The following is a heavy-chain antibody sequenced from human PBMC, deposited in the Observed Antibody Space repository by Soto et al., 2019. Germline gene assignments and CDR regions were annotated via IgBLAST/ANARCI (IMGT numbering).Heavy chain of an antibody. D-gene: IGHD3-10*01. Sequence: SETLSLTCAVYGGSFSGYYWSWIRPPPGKGLEWIGEINHSGSTNYNPSLKSRVTISVDTSKNQFSLKLSSVTAADTAVYYCASGSYGSGSYARGRQFDYWGQGTLVTVSS. CDR1: GGSFSGYY. V-gene: IGHV4-34*01. CDR3: ASGSYGSGSYARGRQFDY. CDR2: INHSGST. J-gene: IGHJ4*02.